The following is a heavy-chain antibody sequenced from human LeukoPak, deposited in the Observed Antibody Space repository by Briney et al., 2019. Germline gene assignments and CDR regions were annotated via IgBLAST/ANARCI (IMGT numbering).Heavy chain of an antibody. CDR1: GFTFSSYE. CDR2: ISSSGSTI. Sequence: TRGSLRLSCAASGFTFSSYEMNWVRQAPGKGLEWVSYISSSGSTIYYADSVKGRFTISRDNAKNSLYLQMNSLRAEDTAVYYCASDSPLPYPTVDYWGQGTLVTVSS. D-gene: IGHD4-17*01. J-gene: IGHJ4*02. V-gene: IGHV3-48*03. CDR3: ASDSPLPYPTVDY.